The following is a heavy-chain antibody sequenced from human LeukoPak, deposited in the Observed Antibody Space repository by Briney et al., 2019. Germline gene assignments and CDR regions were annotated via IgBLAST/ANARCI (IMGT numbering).Heavy chain of an antibody. CDR1: GYTFTGYY. CDR3: ARERYQLLPYYYYYMDV. Sequence: ASVKVSCKASGYTFTGYYMHWVRQAPGQGLEWRGWINPNSGVTDYAQKFQGRVTMTSDTSISTAYMELSRLRSDDTAVYYCARERYQLLPYYYYYMDVWGKGTTVPVSS. J-gene: IGHJ6*03. V-gene: IGHV1-2*02. D-gene: IGHD2-2*01. CDR2: INPNSGVT.